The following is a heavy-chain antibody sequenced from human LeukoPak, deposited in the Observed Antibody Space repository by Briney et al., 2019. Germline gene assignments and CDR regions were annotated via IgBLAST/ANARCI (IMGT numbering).Heavy chain of an antibody. D-gene: IGHD2-2*01. V-gene: IGHV4-59*08. Sequence: SETLSLTCTVSGGSISSYYWSWIRQPPGKGLEWIGYIYYSGSTNYNPSLKSRVTISVDTSKNQFSLKLSSVTAADTAVYYCAREGYCSSTSCGAYYYYYGMDVWGQGTTVTVSS. J-gene: IGHJ6*02. CDR3: AREGYCSSTSCGAYYYYYGMDV. CDR1: GGSISSYY. CDR2: IYYSGST.